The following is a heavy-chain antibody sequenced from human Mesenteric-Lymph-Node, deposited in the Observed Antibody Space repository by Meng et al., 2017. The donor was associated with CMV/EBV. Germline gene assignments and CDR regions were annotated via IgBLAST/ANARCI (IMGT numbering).Heavy chain of an antibody. D-gene: IGHD6-13*01. V-gene: IGHV4-4*02. Sequence: SISSSNWWSWVRQPPGKGLEWIGEIYHSGSTNYNPSLKSRVTISVDKSKNQFSLKLSSVTAADTAVYYCARTLEAAAKGYYYYGMDVWGQGTTVTVSS. CDR3: ARTLEAAAKGYYYYGMDV. J-gene: IGHJ6*02. CDR2: IYHSGST. CDR1: SISSSNW.